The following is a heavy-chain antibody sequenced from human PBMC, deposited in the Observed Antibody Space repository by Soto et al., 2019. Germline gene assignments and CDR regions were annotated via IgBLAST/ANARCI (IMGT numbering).Heavy chain of an antibody. Sequence: QVQLVQSGAEVKKPGSSVKVSCKASGGTFSSYAISWVRQAPGQGLEWMGGIIPIFGTANYAQKFQGRVTITADESTSTAYKKLSSLRSEDTAVYYCARDAYDSGSYSVYYYYGMDVWGQGTTVTVSS. J-gene: IGHJ6*02. D-gene: IGHD3-10*01. CDR1: GGTFSSYA. V-gene: IGHV1-69*01. CDR2: IIPIFGTA. CDR3: ARDAYDSGSYSVYYYYGMDV.